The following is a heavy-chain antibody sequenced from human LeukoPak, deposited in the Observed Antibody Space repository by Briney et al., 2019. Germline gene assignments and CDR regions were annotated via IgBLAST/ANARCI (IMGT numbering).Heavy chain of an antibody. J-gene: IGHJ4*02. V-gene: IGHV4-61*02. CDR2: ISSTGST. CDR3: ARGPPPDFDY. CDR1: GGSISSGGHY. Sequence: KTSETLSLTCTVSGGSISSGGHYWSWIRQPAGKGLEYLGRISSTGSTNYNPSLKSRVTLSVDTSKNQFSLKLSSVTAADTAVYYCARGPPPDFDYWGRGTLVTVSS.